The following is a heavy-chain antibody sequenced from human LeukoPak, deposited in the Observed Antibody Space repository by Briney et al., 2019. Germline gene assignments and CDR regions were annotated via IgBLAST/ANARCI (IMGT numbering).Heavy chain of an antibody. CDR2: IKQDGSEK. V-gene: IGHV3-7*03. CDR3: ARARSVGYGGY. Sequence: PGGSLRLSCAASGFMFSSHAMSWVRQAPGKGLEWVANIKQDGSEKYYVDSVKGRFTISRDNAKNSLYLQMNSLRAEDTAVYYCARARSVGYGGYWGQGTLVTVSS. CDR1: GFMFSSHA. D-gene: IGHD5-12*01. J-gene: IGHJ4*02.